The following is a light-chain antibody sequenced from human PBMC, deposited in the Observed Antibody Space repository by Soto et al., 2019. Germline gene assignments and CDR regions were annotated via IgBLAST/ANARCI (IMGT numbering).Light chain of an antibody. Sequence: QSVLTQPPSVSGAPGQRVTISCTGSSSNIGAGYDVHWYQQLPGTAPKLLIYGNSNRPSGVPDRFSGSKSGTSASLAITGLQAEDEADYYCLSYVSSLSGWVFGGGTKLTVL. CDR1: SSNIGAGYD. J-gene: IGLJ3*02. CDR3: LSYVSSLSGWV. V-gene: IGLV1-40*01. CDR2: GNS.